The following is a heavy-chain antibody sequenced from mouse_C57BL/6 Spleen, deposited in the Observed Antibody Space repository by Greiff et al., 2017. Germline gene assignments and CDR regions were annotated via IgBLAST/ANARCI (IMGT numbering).Heavy chain of an antibody. D-gene: IGHD2-4*01. CDR3: ARGRDDDYGYFDY. V-gene: IGHV1-69*01. J-gene: IGHJ2*01. Sequence: VQLQQPGAELVMPGASVKLSCKASGYTFTSYWMHWVKQRPGQGLEWIGEIDPSDSYTNYNQKFKGKSTLTVDKSSSTAYMQLSSLTSEDSAVYYCARGRDDDYGYFDYWGQGTTLTVSS. CDR1: GYTFTSYW. CDR2: IDPSDSYT.